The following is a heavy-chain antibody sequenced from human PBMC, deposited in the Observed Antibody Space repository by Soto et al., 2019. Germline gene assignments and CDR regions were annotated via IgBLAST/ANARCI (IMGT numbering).Heavy chain of an antibody. CDR1: AYTFTSYD. D-gene: IGHD6-13*01. CDR2: MNPNSGNT. V-gene: IGHV1-8*01. Sequence: QVQLVQSGAEVKEPGASVKVSCKASAYTFTSYDINWVRQATGQGLEWMGWMNPNSGNTGYAQKFQGRVTMTRNTSINRAYMELSSLRSEVTAVYYCARGGWEQPLPFCWGQGTLVTVSS. J-gene: IGHJ4*02. CDR3: ARGGWEQPLPFC.